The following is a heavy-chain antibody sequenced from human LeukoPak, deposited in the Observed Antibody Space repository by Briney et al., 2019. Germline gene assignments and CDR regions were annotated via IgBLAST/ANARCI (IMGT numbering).Heavy chain of an antibody. CDR1: GGSFSGYY. V-gene: IGHV4-34*01. CDR3: AREAPGAVAGLDY. Sequence: MSSETLSLTCAVYGGSFSGYYWSWIRQPPGKGLEWIGEINHSGSTNYNPSLKSRVTISVDTSKNQFSLKLSSVTAADTAVYYCAREAPGAVAGLDYWGQGTLVTVSS. J-gene: IGHJ4*02. D-gene: IGHD6-19*01. CDR2: INHSGST.